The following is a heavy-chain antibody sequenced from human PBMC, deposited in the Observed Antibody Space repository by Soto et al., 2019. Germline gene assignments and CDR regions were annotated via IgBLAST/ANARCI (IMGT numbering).Heavy chain of an antibody. D-gene: IGHD2-2*01. CDR3: ARATIVLVPAAMVSHWFDP. Sequence: PSETLSLTCTVSGGSISSGNYYWSWIRQHPGKGLEWIGYIYYSGSTSYNPSLKSRVTISVDTSKNQFSLKLSSVTAADTAVYYCARATIVLVPAAMVSHWFDPWGQGTLVTVSS. CDR1: GGSISSGNYY. J-gene: IGHJ5*02. V-gene: IGHV4-30-4*08. CDR2: IYYSGST.